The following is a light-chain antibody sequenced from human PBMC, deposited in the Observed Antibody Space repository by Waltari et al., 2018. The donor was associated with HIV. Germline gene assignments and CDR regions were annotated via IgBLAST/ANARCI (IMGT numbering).Light chain of an antibody. CDR3: YQYNKWPRP. CDR2: GET. CDR1: ENLNTT. V-gene: IGKV3-15*01. Sequence: EIMMTQSPATRSVSPGTEATLTCTGRENLNTTSAWYKRKHRQAPRLLISGETTRATGIPARFSGSGCGTDFTINIGTLQSEAFAVYYCYQYNKWPRPFGRGTKVEI. J-gene: IGKJ4*02.